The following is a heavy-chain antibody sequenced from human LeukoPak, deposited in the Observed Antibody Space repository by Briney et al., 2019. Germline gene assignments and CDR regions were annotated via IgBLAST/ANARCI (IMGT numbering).Heavy chain of an antibody. V-gene: IGHV1-18*01. J-gene: IGHJ5*02. CDR2: ISAYSGGT. CDR3: ATGSGSSWFDP. D-gene: IGHD6-13*01. Sequence: ASVKVSCKASGYTFTSYGISWVRQAPGQGLEWMGWISAYSGGTNYAQTFQGRVTLTRDTSISTAYMELNSLRSDDTALYYCATGSGSSWFDPWGQGSLVTVSS. CDR1: GYTFTSYG.